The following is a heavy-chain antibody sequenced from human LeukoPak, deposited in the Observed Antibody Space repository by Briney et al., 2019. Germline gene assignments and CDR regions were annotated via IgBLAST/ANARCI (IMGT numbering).Heavy chain of an antibody. CDR2: INPSGVST. Sequence: ASVKVSCKASGYPFSRYYMHWVRQAPGQGLEWMGIINPSGVSTIYAQKFQGRVTMTRDTSTNTVYMELSSLRSEDTAVYYCARGKVGATQPGSYWGQGTLVTVSS. CDR3: ARGKVGATQPGSY. D-gene: IGHD1-26*01. V-gene: IGHV1-46*01. CDR1: GYPFSRYY. J-gene: IGHJ4*02.